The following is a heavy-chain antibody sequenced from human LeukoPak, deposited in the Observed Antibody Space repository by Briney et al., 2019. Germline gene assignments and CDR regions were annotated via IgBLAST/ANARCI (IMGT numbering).Heavy chain of an antibody. Sequence: GASVKVSCKASGYTFTSYDINWVRQATGQGLEWMGWMNPNRGNTGYAQKLQGRVTMTRNSSISTAYMELSSLRSEDTAVYYCARGSSSGGYYYYYYMDVWGKGTTVTVSS. D-gene: IGHD6-6*01. J-gene: IGHJ6*03. CDR3: ARGSSSGGYYYYYYMDV. CDR1: GYTFTSYD. V-gene: IGHV1-8*01. CDR2: MNPNRGNT.